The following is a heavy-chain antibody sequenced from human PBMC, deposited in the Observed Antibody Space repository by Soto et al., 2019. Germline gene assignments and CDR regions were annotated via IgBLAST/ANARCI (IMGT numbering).Heavy chain of an antibody. D-gene: IGHD3-22*01. V-gene: IGHV1-18*01. CDR1: GYTFTSYG. CDR3: AADDITVVV. CDR2: ISAYNGNT. Sequence: ASVKVSCKASGYTFTSYGISWVRQAPGQGLEWMGWISAYNGNTNYAQKLQGRVTMTTDTSTSTVYMEVRSLRSDDTAVYYCAADDITVVVWGQGTLVTVSS. J-gene: IGHJ4*02.